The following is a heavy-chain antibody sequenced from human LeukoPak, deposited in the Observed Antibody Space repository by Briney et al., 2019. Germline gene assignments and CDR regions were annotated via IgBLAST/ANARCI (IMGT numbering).Heavy chain of an antibody. Sequence: PSETLSLTCTVSGGSISSYYWSWIRQPPGKGLEWIGYIYYSGSTNYNPSLKSRVTISVDTSKNQFSLKLSSVTAADTAVYYCARHLAAAAPGYWGQGTLVTVSS. CDR2: IYYSGST. J-gene: IGHJ4*02. CDR3: ARHLAAAAPGY. CDR1: GGSISSYY. D-gene: IGHD6-13*01. V-gene: IGHV4-59*08.